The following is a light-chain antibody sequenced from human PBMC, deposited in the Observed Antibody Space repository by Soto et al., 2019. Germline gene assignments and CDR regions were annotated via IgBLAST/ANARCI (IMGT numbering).Light chain of an antibody. Sequence: EIVMTQSPATVSVSPGERATLSCRASQSVSSNLAWYQQKPGQAPRPLIYGSSTRATGIPARFSGSGSGTEFTLTISSLQSEDFAVYYCHQYNNWPRTFGQGTKVDIK. CDR3: HQYNNWPRT. CDR1: QSVSSN. CDR2: GSS. V-gene: IGKV3-15*01. J-gene: IGKJ1*01.